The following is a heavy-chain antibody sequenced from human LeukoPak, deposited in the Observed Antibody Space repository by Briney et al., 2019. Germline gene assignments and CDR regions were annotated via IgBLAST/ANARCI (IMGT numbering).Heavy chain of an antibody. V-gene: IGHV3-30*01. J-gene: IGHJ5*02. D-gene: IGHD2-15*01. CDR3: TRSLWLTPERRFDP. CDR1: GFTFSSYG. Sequence: GGSLRLSCAASGFTFSSYGIHWVRQAPGKGLECVAAIASDGGGKYYGDSVKGRFIVSRDNSKNSVFLQMNSLGAEDTAVYYCTRSLWLTPERRFDPWGPGTPVTASP. CDR2: IASDGGGK.